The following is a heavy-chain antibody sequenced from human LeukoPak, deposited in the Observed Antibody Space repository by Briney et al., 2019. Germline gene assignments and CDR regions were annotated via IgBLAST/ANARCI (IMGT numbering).Heavy chain of an antibody. CDR1: GVTFSTYA. D-gene: IGHD1-26*01. CDR2: ITGSGVST. J-gene: IGHJ4*02. Sequence: GGSLRLSCAASGVTFSTYAMTWVRQTPGKGLEWVSAITGSGVSTFYADSVKGRFTISRDNSKNTLFLQMNSLRAEDTAVYYCAKGVVGVTSPNSLDYWGQETLVTVSS. V-gene: IGHV3-23*01. CDR3: AKGVVGVTSPNSLDY.